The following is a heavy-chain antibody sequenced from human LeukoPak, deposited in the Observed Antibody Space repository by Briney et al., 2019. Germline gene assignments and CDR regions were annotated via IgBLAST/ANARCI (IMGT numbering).Heavy chain of an antibody. Sequence: ASVKVSCKASGYTFTGYYMHWVRQAPGQGLEWMGRINPNSGGTNYAQKFQGRVTMTRDTFISTAYMELSRLRSDDTAVYYCARADSDYGDYGYWGQGTLVTVSS. CDR1: GYTFTGYY. CDR2: INPNSGGT. CDR3: ARADSDYGDYGY. V-gene: IGHV1-2*06. D-gene: IGHD4-17*01. J-gene: IGHJ4*02.